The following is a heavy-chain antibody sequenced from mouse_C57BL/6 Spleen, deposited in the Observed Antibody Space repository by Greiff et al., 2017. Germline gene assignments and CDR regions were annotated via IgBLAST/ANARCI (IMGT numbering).Heavy chain of an antibody. CDR2: IWSGGST. D-gene: IGHD1-1*01. Sequence: QVQLKQSGPGLVQPSQSLSITCTVSGFSLTSYGVHWVRQSPGKGLEWLGVIWSGGSTDYNAAFISRLSISKDNSKSQVFFKMNSLQADDTAIYYCARNSPEGYGSSYRLYAMDYWGQGTSVTVSS. J-gene: IGHJ4*01. CDR3: ARNSPEGYGSSYRLYAMDY. V-gene: IGHV2-2*01. CDR1: GFSLTSYG.